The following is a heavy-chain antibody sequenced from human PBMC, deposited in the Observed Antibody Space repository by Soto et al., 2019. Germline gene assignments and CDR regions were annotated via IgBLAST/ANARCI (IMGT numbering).Heavy chain of an antibody. D-gene: IGHD3-10*01. CDR1: GGSISSSSYY. CDR3: ARDRANRDKELPMVSS. J-gene: IGHJ5*02. CDR2: IYYSGST. V-gene: IGHV4-39*07. Sequence: PSETLSLTCTVSGGSISSSSYYWGWIRQPPGKGLEWIGSIYYSGSTYYNPSLKSRVTISVDTSKNQFSLKLSSVTAADTAVYYCARDRANRDKELPMVSSWGQGTLVTVSS.